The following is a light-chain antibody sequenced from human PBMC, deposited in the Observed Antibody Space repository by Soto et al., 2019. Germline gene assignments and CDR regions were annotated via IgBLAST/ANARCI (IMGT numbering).Light chain of an antibody. Sequence: AIRMTQSPSSFSASTRDRVTITCRASQGVGTYLAWYQQTSGKAPKLLIYGASTLQSGVPSRFSGSGSGTDFTLTISSLQSEDFASYYCQQYYTYPRTFGQGTKVEVQ. CDR3: QQYYTYPRT. J-gene: IGKJ1*01. CDR1: QGVGTY. CDR2: GAS. V-gene: IGKV1-8*01.